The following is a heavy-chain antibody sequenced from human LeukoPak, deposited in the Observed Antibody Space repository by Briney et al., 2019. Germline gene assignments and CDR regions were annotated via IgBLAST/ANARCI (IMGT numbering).Heavy chain of an antibody. D-gene: IGHD2-21*01. Sequence: HPGGSLRLSCAASGFTFTDYSMNWVRQAPGKGLEWLSYISSSSETIYYGDSVEGRFTISRDNAKNSLYLQMNSLRAEDTSVYFCARLSYWVFEIWGQGTMVTVSS. CDR3: ARLSYWVFEI. V-gene: IGHV3-48*01. CDR1: GFTFTDYS. CDR2: ISSSSETI. J-gene: IGHJ3*02.